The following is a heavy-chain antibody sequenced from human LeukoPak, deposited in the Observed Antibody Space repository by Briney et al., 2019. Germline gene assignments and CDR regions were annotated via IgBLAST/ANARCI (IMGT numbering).Heavy chain of an antibody. CDR2: IKQDGSEK. CDR1: GFTFSAYW. D-gene: IGHD1-26*01. J-gene: IGHJ4*02. Sequence: GGSLRLSCAASGFTFSAYWMTWVRQTPGKGLEWVANIKQDGSEKYYVDSVKGRFTISRDNAKNSLYLQVNSLRADDTAVYYCARGEGSLDYWGQGTLVTVSS. V-gene: IGHV3-7*01. CDR3: ARGEGSLDY.